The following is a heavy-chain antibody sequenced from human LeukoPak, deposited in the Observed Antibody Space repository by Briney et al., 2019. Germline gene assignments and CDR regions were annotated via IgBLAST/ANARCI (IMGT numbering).Heavy chain of an antibody. CDR1: GFTFSSYW. Sequence: GGSLRLSCAASGFTFSSYWMSWVRQAPGKGLEWVSRISIDGGDTVYADSVKGRFTVSRDNAKDTLYLQMNSLRVEDTAVYYCARGPYYAAGSFDYWGQGTLVTVSS. V-gene: IGHV3-74*01. J-gene: IGHJ4*02. CDR3: ARGPYYAAGSFDY. CDR2: ISIDGGDT. D-gene: IGHD3-10*01.